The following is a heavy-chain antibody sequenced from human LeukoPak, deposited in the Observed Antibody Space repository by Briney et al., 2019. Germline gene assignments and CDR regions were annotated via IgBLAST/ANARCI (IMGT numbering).Heavy chain of an antibody. CDR1: GFTFSSYG. J-gene: IGHJ4*02. V-gene: IGHV3-33*08. CDR3: AFSGSYSLYFDY. D-gene: IGHD1-26*01. CDR2: IWYGGSNK. Sequence: PGGSLRLSCAASGFTFSSYGMHWVRQAPGKGLEWVAVIWYGGSNKYYADSVKGRFTISRDNSKNTLYLQMNSLRAEDTAVYYCAFSGSYSLYFDYWGQGTLVTVSS.